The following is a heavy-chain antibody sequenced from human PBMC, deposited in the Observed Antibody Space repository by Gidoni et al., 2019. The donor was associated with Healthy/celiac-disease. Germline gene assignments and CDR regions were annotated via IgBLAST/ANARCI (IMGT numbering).Heavy chain of an antibody. J-gene: IGHJ4*02. CDR3: ASYSSSWYG. CDR1: GFTFSSFW. Sequence: EVQLVESGGGLVQPGGSLRLSCAASGFTFSSFWMHWVRQVPGTGLVWVSRINGDGSSTSYADSVTGRFTISRDNAKNTLYLQVNSLRAEDTAVYYCASYSSSWYGWGQGTLVTVSS. V-gene: IGHV3-74*01. CDR2: INGDGSST. D-gene: IGHD6-13*01.